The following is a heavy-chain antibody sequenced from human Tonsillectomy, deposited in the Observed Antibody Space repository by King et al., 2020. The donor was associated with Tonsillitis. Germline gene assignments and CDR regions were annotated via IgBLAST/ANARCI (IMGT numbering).Heavy chain of an antibody. D-gene: IGHD1-1*01. CDR1: GFTFNNYA. V-gene: IGHV3-30*04. J-gene: IGHJ4*02. Sequence: VQLVESGGGVVQPGRSLRLSCAASGFTFNNYAVHWVRQAPGKGLEWVTFISFDGSNKYYADSVKGRFTISRDNSKNTLYLQMNSLRPEDTAVYFCARGGQNFLAGTWFDYWGQGTLVTVSS. CDR2: ISFDGSNK. CDR3: ARGGQNFLAGTWFDY.